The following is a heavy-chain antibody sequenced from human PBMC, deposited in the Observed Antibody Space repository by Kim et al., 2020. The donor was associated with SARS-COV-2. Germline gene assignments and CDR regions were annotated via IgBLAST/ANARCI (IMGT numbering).Heavy chain of an antibody. V-gene: IGHV3-74*01. CDR3: ARASSTSCYY. Sequence: NYADPVKGRFPISRDTARNTLCLQMNSLRAEDTAVYYCARASSTSCYYWGQGTLVTVSS. J-gene: IGHJ4*02. D-gene: IGHD2-2*01.